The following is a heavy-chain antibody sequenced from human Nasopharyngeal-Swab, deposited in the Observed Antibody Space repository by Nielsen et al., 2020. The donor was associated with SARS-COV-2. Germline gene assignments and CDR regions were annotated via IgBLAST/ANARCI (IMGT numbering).Heavy chain of an antibody. D-gene: IGHD1-26*01. V-gene: IGHV3-7*03. CDR2: IKEDGSQK. Sequence: GESLKISCAASGFTFSSYWMSWVRQAPGKGLEWVANIKEDGSQKYYLDSVKGRFTISRDNAKNSLYLQMNSLRAGDTAIYFCARAVAGATDYWGQGTLVTVSS. J-gene: IGHJ4*02. CDR1: GFTFSSYW. CDR3: ARAVAGATDY.